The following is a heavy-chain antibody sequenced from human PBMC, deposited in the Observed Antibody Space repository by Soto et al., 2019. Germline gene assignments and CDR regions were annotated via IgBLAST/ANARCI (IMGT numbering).Heavy chain of an antibody. CDR3: AKEFTIFGVVGDAFDI. V-gene: IGHV3-23*01. CDR1: GFTFSSYA. J-gene: IGHJ3*02. Sequence: GGSLRLSCAASGFTFSSYAMSWVRQAPGKGLEWVSAISGSGGSTYYADSVKGRFTISRDNSKNTLYLQMNSLRAEDTAVYYCAKEFTIFGVVGDAFDIWGQGTMVTVSS. CDR2: ISGSGGST. D-gene: IGHD3-3*01.